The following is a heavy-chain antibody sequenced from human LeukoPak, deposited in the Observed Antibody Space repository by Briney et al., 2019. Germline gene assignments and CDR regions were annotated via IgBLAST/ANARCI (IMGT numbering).Heavy chain of an antibody. D-gene: IGHD3-10*01. V-gene: IGHV1-2*02. Sequence: ASVTVSCKASGYTFTGYYMHWVRQAPGQGLEWMGWINPNSGGTNYAQKFQGRVTMTSETSISTAYMELSRLRSDDTAVYYCARERLGLWYGVLLTLFPFYWGQATLVTV. CDR2: INPNSGGT. CDR3: ARERLGLWYGVLLTLFPFY. CDR1: GYTFTGYY. J-gene: IGHJ4*02.